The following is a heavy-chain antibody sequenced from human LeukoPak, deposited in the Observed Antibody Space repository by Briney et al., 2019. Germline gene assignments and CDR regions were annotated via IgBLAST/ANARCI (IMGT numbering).Heavy chain of an antibody. V-gene: IGHV3-11*01. CDR3: ARDAAGYSSDY. CDR1: GFTFSDYY. D-gene: IGHD6-13*01. J-gene: IGHJ4*02. Sequence: GGSLRLSCAASGFTFSDYYMSRLRQAPGKGLEWVSYISSSGSTIYYADSVKGRFTISRDNAKNSLYLQMNSLRAEDTAVYYCARDAAGYSSDYWGQGTLVTVSS. CDR2: ISSSGSTI.